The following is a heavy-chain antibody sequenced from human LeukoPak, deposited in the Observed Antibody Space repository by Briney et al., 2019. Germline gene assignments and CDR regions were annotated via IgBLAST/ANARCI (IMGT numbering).Heavy chain of an antibody. V-gene: IGHV3-7*03. CDR2: IKQDGSEK. Sequence: PGGSVRLSCAASGFTFSSYCMSWVRQAPGKGLEWVANIKQDGSEKYYVDSVKGRFTISRDNAKNSLYLQMNSLRAEDTAVYHCARGGTLWFGESRFDYWGQGTLVTVSS. CDR1: GFTFSSYC. D-gene: IGHD3-10*01. CDR3: ARGGTLWFGESRFDY. J-gene: IGHJ4*02.